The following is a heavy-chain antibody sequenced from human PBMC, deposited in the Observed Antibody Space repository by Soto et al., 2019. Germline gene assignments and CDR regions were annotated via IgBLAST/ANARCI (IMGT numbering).Heavy chain of an antibody. D-gene: IGHD3-3*01. V-gene: IGHV3-21*01. CDR2: ISSSSSYI. J-gene: IGHJ4*01. CDR3: AREGYYDFWSGYFYYREY. Sequence: GSLRLSCAASGFTFSSYSMNWVRQAPWKGLEWVSSISSSSSYIYYADSVKGRFTISRDNAKNSLYLQMNSLRAEDTAVYYCAREGYYDFWSGYFYYREYWGHGTMVNVSA. CDR1: GFTFSSYS.